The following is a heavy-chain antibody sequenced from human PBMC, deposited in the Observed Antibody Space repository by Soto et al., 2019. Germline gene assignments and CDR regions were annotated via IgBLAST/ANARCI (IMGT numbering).Heavy chain of an antibody. CDR3: VRGKGGFLYYYMDV. J-gene: IGHJ6*03. V-gene: IGHV3-72*01. Sequence: EVQLVESGEGLVQPGGSLRLSCAASGFTFSDHYMDWVRQAPGKGLEWVGRARNKDNSYFTEYAASVKGRVTIPRDESQNSLYRQMNSLKNEDTDVYYCVRGKGGFLYYYMDVWGKGTTVTVS. CDR2: ARNKDNSYFT. CDR1: GFTFSDHY.